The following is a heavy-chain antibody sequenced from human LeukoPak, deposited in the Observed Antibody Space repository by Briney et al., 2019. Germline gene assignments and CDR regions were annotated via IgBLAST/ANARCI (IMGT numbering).Heavy chain of an antibody. D-gene: IGHD1-26*01. CDR3: ARDLASIVGAPGTFDI. Sequence: SETLSLTCTVSGGSISSYYWSRIRQPPGKGLEWIGYIYYSGSTNYNPSLKSRVTISVDTSKNQFSLKLSSVTAADTAVYYCARDLASIVGAPGTFDIWGQGTLVTVSS. CDR1: GGSISSYY. CDR2: IYYSGST. V-gene: IGHV4-59*01. J-gene: IGHJ3*02.